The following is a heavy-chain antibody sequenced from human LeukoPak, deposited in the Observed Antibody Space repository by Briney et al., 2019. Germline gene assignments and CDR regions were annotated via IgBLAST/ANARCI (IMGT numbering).Heavy chain of an antibody. Sequence: GGSLRLSCAASGFTFSSYAMSWVRQAPGKGLEWVSAISGSGGSTYYADSAKGRFTISRDKAKNTLYLQMNSLSAEDTAVYYCASPPAGWQLMTKFNKFDYWGQGTLVTVSS. D-gene: IGHD4-23*01. V-gene: IGHV3-23*01. J-gene: IGHJ4*02. CDR2: ISGSGGST. CDR1: GFTFSSYA. CDR3: ASPPAGWQLMTKFNKFDY.